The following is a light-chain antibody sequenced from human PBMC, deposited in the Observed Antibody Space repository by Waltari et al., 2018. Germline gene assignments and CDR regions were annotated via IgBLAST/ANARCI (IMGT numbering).Light chain of an antibody. CDR1: QSVSSY. CDR2: DAS. V-gene: IGKV3-11*01. CDR3: QQRSNWPPTWS. Sequence: EIVLTQSPGTLSLSPGERPTLACRASQSVSSYLAWYQQKPGQAPRLLIYDASNRATGIPARFSGSGSGTDFTLTISSLEPEDFAVYYCQQRSNWPPTWSFGQGTKVDIK. J-gene: IGKJ1*01.